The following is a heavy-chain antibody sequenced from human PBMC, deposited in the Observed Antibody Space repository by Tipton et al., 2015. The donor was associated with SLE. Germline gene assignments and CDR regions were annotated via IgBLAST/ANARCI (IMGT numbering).Heavy chain of an antibody. V-gene: IGHV5-10-1*01. CDR3: ARQGRGLYYYDSSGYSDY. J-gene: IGHJ4*02. D-gene: IGHD3-22*01. CDR1: GYSFTSYW. CDR2: IDPTDSYT. Sequence: QLVQSGAEVKKPGESLRISCKGSGYSFTSYWIIWVRQMSGKGLEWMGRIDPTDSYTNYSPSFQGHVTISADKSISTAYLQWSSLKASDTAMYYCARQGRGLYYYDSSGYSDYWGQGTLVTVSS.